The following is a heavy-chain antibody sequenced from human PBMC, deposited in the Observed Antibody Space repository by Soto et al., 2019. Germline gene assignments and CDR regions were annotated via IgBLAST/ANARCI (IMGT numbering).Heavy chain of an antibody. D-gene: IGHD3-22*01. J-gene: IGHJ6*02. V-gene: IGHV1-2*04. CDR3: ARATEYYYDSSGYPSYYYYGMEV. CDR1: GYTFTGYY. CDR2: INPNSGGT. Sequence: ASVKVSCKASGYTFTGYYMHWVRQAPGQGLEWMGWINPNSGGTNYAQKFQGWVTMTRDTSISTAYMELSRLRSDDTAVYYCARATEYYYDSSGYPSYYYYGMEVWGQGTTVTVSS.